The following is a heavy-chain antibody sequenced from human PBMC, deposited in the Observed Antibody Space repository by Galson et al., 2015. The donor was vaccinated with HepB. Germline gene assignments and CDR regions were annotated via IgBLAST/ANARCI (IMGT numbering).Heavy chain of an antibody. D-gene: IGHD2-2*01. Sequence: SLRLSCAASGFTFSNAWMSWVRQAPGKGLEWVGRIKSKTDGGTIDYAAPVKGRFTTSRDDSKNTLYLQMNSLKTDDTAVYYCTKEDCGSTSCYAFDYWGQGTLVTVSS. CDR2: IKSKTDGGTI. CDR1: GFTFSNAW. CDR3: TKEDCGSTSCYAFDY. J-gene: IGHJ4*02. V-gene: IGHV3-15*01.